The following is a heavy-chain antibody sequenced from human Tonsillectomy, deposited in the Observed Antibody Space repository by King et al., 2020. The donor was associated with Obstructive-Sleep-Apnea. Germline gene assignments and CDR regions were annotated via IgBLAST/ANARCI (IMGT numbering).Heavy chain of an antibody. J-gene: IGHJ6*02. V-gene: IGHV3-48*04. CDR3: AREYYDILTGYPRGMDV. CDR1: GFTFSRNS. CDR2: ISGSSRTI. Sequence: VQLVESGGGLVQPGGSLRLSCAASGFTFSRNSMNWVRQAPGKGLEWVSYISGSSRTIYYIDSVKGRFTISRDNGKNSLYLQMNSLRAEDTAVYYCAREYYDILTGYPRGMDVWGQGTTVTVSS. D-gene: IGHD3-9*01.